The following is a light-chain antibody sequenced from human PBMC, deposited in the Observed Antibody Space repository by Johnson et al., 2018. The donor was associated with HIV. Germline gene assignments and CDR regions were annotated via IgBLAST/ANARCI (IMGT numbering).Light chain of an antibody. CDR1: SSNIGENF. CDR3: GTWDSRLSAYV. CDR2: ENN. J-gene: IGLJ1*01. Sequence: QSVLTQPPSVSAAPGQKVTFSCSGSSSNIGENFVSWYQHLPGTAPKLLIYENNKRPSGIPDRFSGSKSGTSATLGITGLQTGDEADYYCGTWDSRLSAYVFGTGTKVTVL. V-gene: IGLV1-51*02.